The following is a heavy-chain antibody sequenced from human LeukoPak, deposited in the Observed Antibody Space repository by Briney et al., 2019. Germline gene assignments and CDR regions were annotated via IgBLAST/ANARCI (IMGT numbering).Heavy chain of an antibody. Sequence: GESLRLSCAASGFTLSSYWMHWGRQAPGKGLGWVSRINSDGSSTSYADSVKRRYTITRDNPKNTLLLQMNSLSAEDPGVFSRAPRGLCSGGSWFQEDFQGWGQGTLVTVSS. CDR3: APRGLCSGGSWFQEDFQG. D-gene: IGHD2-15*01. V-gene: IGHV3-74*01. J-gene: IGHJ1*01. CDR2: INSDGSST. CDR1: GFTLSSYW.